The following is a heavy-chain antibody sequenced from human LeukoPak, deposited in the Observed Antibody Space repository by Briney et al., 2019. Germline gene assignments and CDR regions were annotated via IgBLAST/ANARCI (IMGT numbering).Heavy chain of an antibody. CDR3: ARDHRGFYYGSGNYYYLDV. Sequence: SVKVSCTASGGTYNNYAITWVRQAPGQRLEWVGGILPVFGTSDYAQRFQGRVTITADESTGTTYMALSSLRSEDTAVYYCARDHRGFYYGSGNYYYLDVWGKGTKVTVSS. V-gene: IGHV1-69*01. J-gene: IGHJ6*03. CDR2: ILPVFGTS. CDR1: GGTYNNYA. D-gene: IGHD3-10*01.